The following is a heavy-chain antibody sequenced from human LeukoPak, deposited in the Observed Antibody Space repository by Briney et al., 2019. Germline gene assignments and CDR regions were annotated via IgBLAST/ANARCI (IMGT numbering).Heavy chain of an antibody. Sequence: PGGSLRLSCAASGFTFSSYSMNWVRQAPGKGLEWVSYISSSSSTIYYADSVKGRFTISRDNAKNSLYLQMNSLRAEDTAVYYCARDVVVVAATQVDYWGQGTLVTVSS. CDR2: ISSSSSTI. V-gene: IGHV3-48*04. D-gene: IGHD2-15*01. J-gene: IGHJ4*02. CDR1: GFTFSSYS. CDR3: ARDVVVVAATQVDY.